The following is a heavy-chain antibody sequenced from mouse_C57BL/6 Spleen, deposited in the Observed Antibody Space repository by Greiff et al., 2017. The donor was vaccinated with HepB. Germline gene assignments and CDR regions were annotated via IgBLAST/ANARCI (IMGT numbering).Heavy chain of an antibody. D-gene: IGHD1-1*01. J-gene: IGHJ3*01. CDR1: GYTFTSYW. Sequence: VQLQQPGAELVKPGASVKLSCKASGYTFTSYWMQWVKQRPGQGLEWIGEIDPSDSYTNYNQKFKGKATLTVDTSSSTAYMQLSSLTSEDSAVYYCARGDGSAWFAYWGKGTLVTVSA. V-gene: IGHV1-50*01. CDR3: ARGDGSAWFAY. CDR2: IDPSDSYT.